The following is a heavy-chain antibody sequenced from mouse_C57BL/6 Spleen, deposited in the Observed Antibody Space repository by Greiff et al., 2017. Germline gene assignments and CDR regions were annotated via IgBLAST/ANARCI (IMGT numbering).Heavy chain of an antibody. Sequence: QVQLQQSGPELVKPGASVKISCKASGYAFSSSWMNWVKQRPGKGLEWIVRIYPGDGDTNYNGKFKGKATLTADKSSSTAYMQLSSLTSEDSAVYFCARLTGGFADWGQGTLVTVSA. CDR3: ARLTGGFAD. CDR1: GYAFSSSW. V-gene: IGHV1-82*01. J-gene: IGHJ3*01. CDR2: IYPGDGDT. D-gene: IGHD3-1*01.